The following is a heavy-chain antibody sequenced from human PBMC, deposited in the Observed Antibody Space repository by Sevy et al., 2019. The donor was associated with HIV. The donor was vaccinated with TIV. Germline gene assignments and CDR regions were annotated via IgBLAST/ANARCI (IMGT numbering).Heavy chain of an antibody. CDR3: AKGQTDYYDTSGRVDY. V-gene: IGHV3-30*18. J-gene: IGHJ4*02. D-gene: IGHD3-22*01. CDR2: IPYDGSSK. CDR1: GFTFSSYA. Sequence: GGSLRLSCAASGFTFSSYAMHWVRQAPGKGLEWVAAIPYDGSSKYYADSVKGRLTISRDNSKNTLYLQMNSLRAEDTALYYCAKGQTDYYDTSGRVDYWGQGTLVTVSS.